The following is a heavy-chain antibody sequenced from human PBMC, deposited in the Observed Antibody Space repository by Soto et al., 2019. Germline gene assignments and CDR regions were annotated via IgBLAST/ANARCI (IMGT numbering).Heavy chain of an antibody. CDR2: ISAYNGNT. J-gene: IGHJ4*02. D-gene: IGHD3-3*01. V-gene: IGHV1-18*01. Sequence: QVQLVQSGAEVKKPGASVKVSCKASGYTFTSYGISWVRQAPGQGLEWMGWISAYNGNTNYGQKLQGRVTMTTDTSTRTAYMELRSLRSDAPALYYCARALVKYSDFSSGYSPHFDYWRQGTLVTVSS. CDR3: ARALVKYSDFSSGYSPHFDY. CDR1: GYTFTSYG.